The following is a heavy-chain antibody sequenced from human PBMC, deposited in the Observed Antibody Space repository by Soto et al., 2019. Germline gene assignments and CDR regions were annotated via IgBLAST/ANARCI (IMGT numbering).Heavy chain of an antibody. D-gene: IGHD2-2*01. V-gene: IGHV1-24*01. Sequence: ASVKVSCKVSGYTLTELSMHWVRQAPGKGLEWMGGFDPEDGETIYAQKFQGRVTITEDTSTTTAYVELSSLRSEDMAVYYCATEGGAGSAYQLHRYYYYGMDVWGQGTTVTVSS. J-gene: IGHJ6*02. CDR2: FDPEDGET. CDR3: ATEGGAGSAYQLHRYYYYGMDV. CDR1: GYTLTELS.